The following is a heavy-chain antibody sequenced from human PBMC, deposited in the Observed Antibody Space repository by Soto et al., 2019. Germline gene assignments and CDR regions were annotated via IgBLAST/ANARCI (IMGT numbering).Heavy chain of an antibody. Sequence: QVQLVQSGAEVKKPGASVKGSCKASGYTFTSYGISWGRQAPGQGLERMGWISAYNGNTNHSQKLQVRVIMTTDTYTSTAYQKLRSLRSADTAVYYCGRTVATDLPQDYYCVIDVWVQGTMVTVSS. CDR1: GYTFTSYG. CDR3: GRTVATDLPQDYYCVIDV. CDR2: ISAYNGNT. D-gene: IGHD5-12*01. J-gene: IGHJ6*02. V-gene: IGHV1-18*01.